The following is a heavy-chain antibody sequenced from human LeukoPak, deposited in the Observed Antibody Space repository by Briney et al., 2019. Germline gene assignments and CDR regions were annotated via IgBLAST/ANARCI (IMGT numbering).Heavy chain of an antibody. CDR1: GFTFSSYW. CDR3: ANLYEAGYDSSGYYSPSFDY. Sequence: GGSLRLSCAASGFTFSSYWMSWVRQAPGKGLEWVAVISYDGSNKYYADSVKGRFTISRDNSKNTLYLQMNSLRAEDTAVYYCANLYEAGYDSSGYYSPSFDYWGQGTLVTVSS. D-gene: IGHD3-22*01. CDR2: ISYDGSNK. V-gene: IGHV3-30*18. J-gene: IGHJ4*02.